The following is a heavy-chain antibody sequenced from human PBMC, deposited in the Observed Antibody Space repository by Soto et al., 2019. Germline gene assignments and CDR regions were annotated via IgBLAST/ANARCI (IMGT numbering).Heavy chain of an antibody. J-gene: IGHJ5*02. CDR2: IYGGGDT. Sequence: EVQLVETGGGLIQPGGSLRLSCEVSGITVSSSYMSWVRQAPGKGLEWVAVIYGGGDTYYADSVKGRFTISRDIFNNSLYLQMSRRRVEQTARYCFVREMTVSWFDPWAQGTLVTVAS. D-gene: IGHD2-21*02. CDR3: VREMTVSWFDP. V-gene: IGHV3-53*02. CDR1: GITVSSSY.